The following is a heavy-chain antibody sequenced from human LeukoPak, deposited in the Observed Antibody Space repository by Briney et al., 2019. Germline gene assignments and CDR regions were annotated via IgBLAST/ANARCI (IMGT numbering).Heavy chain of an antibody. CDR2: ISSTSSTI. V-gene: IGHV3-48*02. CDR1: GFTFNTYN. CDR3: ARDSELPYFDY. J-gene: IGHJ4*02. D-gene: IGHD1-26*01. Sequence: GGSLRLSCAASGFTFNTYNMNWVRQAPGKGLEWVSYISSTSSTIFYADSVKGRFTISRDNAKSSLYLQMNSLTDEDTAVYYCARDSELPYFDYWGQGTLVTVSS.